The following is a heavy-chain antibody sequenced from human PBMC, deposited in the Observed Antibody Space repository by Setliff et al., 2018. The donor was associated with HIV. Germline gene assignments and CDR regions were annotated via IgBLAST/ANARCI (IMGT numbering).Heavy chain of an antibody. J-gene: IGHJ4*02. CDR2: IIPIFGTA. D-gene: IGHD6-19*01. CDR1: GGAFSSYA. V-gene: IGHV1-69*05. CDR3: GTVRIAVPDDFDF. Sequence: GASVKVSCKASGGAFSSYALSWVRQAPGQGLEWMGGIIPIFGTANYAQKFQGRVTITTDESTSTAYMELSSLRSEDTALYYCGTVRIAVPDDFDFWGQGTLVTVSS.